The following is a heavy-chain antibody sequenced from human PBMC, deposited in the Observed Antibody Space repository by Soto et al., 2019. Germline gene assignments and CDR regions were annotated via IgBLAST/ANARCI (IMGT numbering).Heavy chain of an antibody. V-gene: IGHV1-18*01. CDR3: ARGRYGDY. Sequence: QVHLVQSGAEVKKPGASVKVSCKGSGYTFTSYGITWVRQAPGQGLEWMGWISAHNGNTDYAQKLQGSVTVTRDTSTSAAYRELRRLRSGDTAVYYCARGRYGDYWGQGALVTVSS. J-gene: IGHJ4*02. D-gene: IGHD1-1*01. CDR1: GYTFTSYG. CDR2: ISAHNGNT.